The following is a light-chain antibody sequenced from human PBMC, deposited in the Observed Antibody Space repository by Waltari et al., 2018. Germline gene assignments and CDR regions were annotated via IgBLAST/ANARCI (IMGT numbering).Light chain of an antibody. CDR3: QQYGASLIT. Sequence: EIVLTQSPCTLSLSPGERATLSCRASQSVSSTYLAWYQQKPGQPPRLLIYGASSRATGIPDRFSGSGSGTDFTLTISRLEPEDFAVYFCQQYGASLITFGQGTRLEIK. CDR2: GAS. CDR1: QSVSSTY. J-gene: IGKJ5*01. V-gene: IGKV3-20*01.